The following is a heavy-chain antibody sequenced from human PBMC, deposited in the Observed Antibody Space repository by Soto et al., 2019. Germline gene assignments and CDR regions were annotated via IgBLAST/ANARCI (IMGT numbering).Heavy chain of an antibody. D-gene: IGHD1-7*01. CDR2: IRSKAYGGTT. J-gene: IGHJ5*02. CDR3: TRFNPGTTVCFDP. CDR1: GFTFGDYA. Sequence: PGGSLRLSCTASGFTFGDYAMSWFRQAPGKGLEWVGFIRSKAYGGTTEYAASVKGRFTISRDDSKSIAYLQMNSLKTEDTAVYYCTRFNPGTTVCFDPWRQGTLVTVSS. V-gene: IGHV3-49*03.